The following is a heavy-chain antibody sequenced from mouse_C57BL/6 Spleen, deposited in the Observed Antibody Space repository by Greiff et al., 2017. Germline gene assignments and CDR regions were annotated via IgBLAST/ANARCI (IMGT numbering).Heavy chain of an antibody. D-gene: IGHD2-5*01. J-gene: IGHJ1*03. CDR3: ARRYYSNYGWYFDV. V-gene: IGHV1-80*01. CDR2: IYPGDGDT. Sequence: QVQLKESGAELVKPGASVKISCKASGYAFSSYWMNWVKQRPGKGLEWIGQIYPGDGDTNYNGKFKGKATLTADKSSSTAYMQLSSLTSEDSAVYFCARRYYSNYGWYFDVWGTGTTVTVSS. CDR1: GYAFSSYW.